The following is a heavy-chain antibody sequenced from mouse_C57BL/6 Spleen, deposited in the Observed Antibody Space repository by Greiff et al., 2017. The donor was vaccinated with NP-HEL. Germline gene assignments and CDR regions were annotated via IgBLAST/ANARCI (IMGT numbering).Heavy chain of an antibody. CDR2: ISDGGGYT. V-gene: IGHV5-4*01. Sequence: KLMESGGGLVKPGGSLKLSCAASGFTFSSYAMSWVRQTPEKRLEWVATISDGGGYTYYPDNVKGRFTISRDKAKNNLYLQMSHLKSEDTAMYYCAREGEIYYDYDWFAYWGQGTLVTVSA. D-gene: IGHD2-4*01. CDR3: AREGEIYYDYDWFAY. J-gene: IGHJ3*01. CDR1: GFTFSSYA.